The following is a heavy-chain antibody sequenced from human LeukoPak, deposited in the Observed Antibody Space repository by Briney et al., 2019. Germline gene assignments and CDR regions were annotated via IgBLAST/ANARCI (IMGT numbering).Heavy chain of an antibody. J-gene: IGHJ4*02. V-gene: IGHV3-33*08. CDR3: ARSSYDYVWGSYRPRPFDY. CDR1: GVSFTTYG. CDR2: IWYDGSNK. Sequence: GGSLRLSCAASGVSFTTYGMHWVRQAPGKGLEWVAVIWYDGSNKYYADSVKGRFTISRDNPKNTLYLQMNSLRAEDTAVYYCARSSYDYVWGSYRPRPFDYWGQGTLVTVSS. D-gene: IGHD3-16*02.